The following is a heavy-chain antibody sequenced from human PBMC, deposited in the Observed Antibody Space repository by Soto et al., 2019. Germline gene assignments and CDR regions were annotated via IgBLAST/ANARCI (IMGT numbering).Heavy chain of an antibody. CDR2: INPDSTEK. J-gene: IGHJ4*02. D-gene: IGHD2-15*01. CDR3: ARDPNVLEDGGRYRLFDY. CDR1: GFSFSRYW. V-gene: IGHV3-7*05. Sequence: PGGSLRLSCAGSGFSFSRYWIVWVRQAPGKGLEWVAAINPDSTEKHYVDSVKGRFTMSRDNARNSQYLQMSSLRGEDTAVYYCARDPNVLEDGGRYRLFDYWGQGTLVTVSS.